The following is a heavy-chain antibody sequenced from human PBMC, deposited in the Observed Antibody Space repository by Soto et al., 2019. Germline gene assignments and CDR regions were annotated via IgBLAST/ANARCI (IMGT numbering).Heavy chain of an antibody. J-gene: IGHJ6*03. CDR1: GVSISSSSYY. CDR3: ARGYDFWSGYYEGYYYYMDV. V-gene: IGHV4-39*07. Sequence: PSETLSLTCTVSGVSISSSSYYWGWIRQPPGKGLEWIGEINHSGSTNYNPSLKSRVTISVDTSKNQFSLKLSSVTAADTAVYYCARGYDFWSGYYEGYYYYMDVWGKGTTVTVSS. D-gene: IGHD3-3*01. CDR2: INHSGST.